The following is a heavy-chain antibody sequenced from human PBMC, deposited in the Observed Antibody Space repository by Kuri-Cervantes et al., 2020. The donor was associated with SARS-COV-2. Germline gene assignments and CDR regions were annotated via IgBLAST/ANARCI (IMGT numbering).Heavy chain of an antibody. CDR2: INTNGKSV. D-gene: IGHD1-14*01. J-gene: IGHJ4*02. V-gene: IGHV3-48*03. Sequence: GESLKISCTASEFIFSSYEMSWVRQAPGKGLEWISYINTNGKSVYYRDPVQGRFTISRDNARNSLYLQMNSLRAEDTAVYYCASRVGSPAGYWGQGTLVTVSS. CDR3: ASRVGSPAGY. CDR1: EFIFSSYE.